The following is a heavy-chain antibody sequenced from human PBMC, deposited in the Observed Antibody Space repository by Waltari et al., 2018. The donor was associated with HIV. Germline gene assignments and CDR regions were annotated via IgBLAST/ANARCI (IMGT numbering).Heavy chain of an antibody. CDR3: ARLVRRNWCDP. CDR2: IYHSGCT. V-gene: IGHV4-30-2*01. Sequence: QLQLQESGSGLVKPSQTLSLTCAVSGGSSSSGGYSWRWIRKQPGKGLEWSWYIYHSGCTYYNPSLKSRVTISVDRSKNQFSLKLSCVTAADTAVYYCARLVRRNWCDPGGQGTLVTVSS. J-gene: IGHJ5*02. D-gene: IGHD2-8*01. CDR1: GGSSSSGGYS.